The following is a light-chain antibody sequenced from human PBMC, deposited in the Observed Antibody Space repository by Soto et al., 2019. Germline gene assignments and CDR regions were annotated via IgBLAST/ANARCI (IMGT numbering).Light chain of an antibody. Sequence: DIQMTQSPSTLSGSVGDRVTITCRAIQTISSWLAWYQQKPGKAPKLXIYKASTLKSGVPSRFSGSGSGTEFTLTISSLQPDDFATDYCQHYNSYSEAFGQGTKVDIK. CDR2: KAS. CDR3: QHYNSYSEA. J-gene: IGKJ1*01. CDR1: QTISSW. V-gene: IGKV1-5*03.